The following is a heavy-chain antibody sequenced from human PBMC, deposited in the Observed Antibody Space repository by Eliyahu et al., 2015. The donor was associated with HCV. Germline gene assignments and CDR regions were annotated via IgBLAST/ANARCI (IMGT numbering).Heavy chain of an antibody. CDR2: IYNVGDT. J-gene: IGHJ4*02. CDR1: GXTVSSNY. V-gene: IGHV3-66*01. D-gene: IGHD1-26*01. Sequence: QLVESGGGLVQPGGSLRLSCAASGXTVSSNYMSWVRQXPGKGLXWVSVIYNVGDTYYADSVRGRFTISRDNSKNTLFLQMNSLRADDTAVYYCARGSGKYYYFDYWGQGTQVTVSS. CDR3: ARGSGKYYYFDY.